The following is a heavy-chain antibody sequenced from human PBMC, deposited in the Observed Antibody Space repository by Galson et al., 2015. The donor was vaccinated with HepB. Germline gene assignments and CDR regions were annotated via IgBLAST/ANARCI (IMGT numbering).Heavy chain of an antibody. Sequence: SLRLSCAASGFTFSDYYVSWIRQAPGKGLEWLSYISASTIYINYADSVKGRFTVSRDDAKNSLNLQMNSLRAEDTAVYYCARVADADYGDHTHFDSWGQGTLVTVSS. J-gene: IGHJ4*02. D-gene: IGHD4-17*01. V-gene: IGHV3-11*06. CDR2: ISASTIYI. CDR1: GFTFSDYY. CDR3: ARVADADYGDHTHFDS.